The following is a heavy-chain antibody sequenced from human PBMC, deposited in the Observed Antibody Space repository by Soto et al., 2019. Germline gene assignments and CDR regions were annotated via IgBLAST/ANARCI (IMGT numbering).Heavy chain of an antibody. CDR1: GFTFSSYA. J-gene: IGHJ4*02. CDR2: ISCSGGST. Sequence: PGGSLRLSCAASGFTFSSYAMHWVRQAPGKGLEWVSAISCSGGSTYYADSVKGRFTISRDNSKNTLYLQMNSLRAEDTAVYYCAKDSQRGGVVRAPFDYWGQGTLVTVSS. V-gene: IGHV3-23*01. D-gene: IGHD3-10*01. CDR3: AKDSQRGGVVRAPFDY.